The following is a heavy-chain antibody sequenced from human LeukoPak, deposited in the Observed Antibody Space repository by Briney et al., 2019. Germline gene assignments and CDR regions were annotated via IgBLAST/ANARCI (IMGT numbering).Heavy chain of an antibody. D-gene: IGHD4-23*01. Sequence: SETLSLTCTVSGGSLSTYYWSWIRQPAGKGLEWIGRIYTSGITNYNPSLKGRVTMSVDTSKNQFSLSLTSVTAADTAVYYCARGNGGNRYFDCWGQGTLVTVSS. CDR2: IYTSGIT. J-gene: IGHJ4*02. CDR1: GGSLSTYY. CDR3: ARGNGGNRYFDC. V-gene: IGHV4-4*07.